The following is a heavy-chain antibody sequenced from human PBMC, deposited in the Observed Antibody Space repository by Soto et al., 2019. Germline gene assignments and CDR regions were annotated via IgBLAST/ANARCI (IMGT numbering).Heavy chain of an antibody. V-gene: IGHV4-59*12. CDR3: AREGAYCISTSCYVDWFDP. J-gene: IGHJ5*02. Sequence: SETLSLTCTVSGGSISSYYWSWIRQPPGKGLEWIGYIYYGGSTGSTNYNPSLKSRVTISVDKSKNQFSLKLSSVTAADTAVYYCAREGAYCISTSCYVDWFDPWGQGTLVTVSS. CDR2: IYYGGSTGST. CDR1: GGSISSYY. D-gene: IGHD2-2*01.